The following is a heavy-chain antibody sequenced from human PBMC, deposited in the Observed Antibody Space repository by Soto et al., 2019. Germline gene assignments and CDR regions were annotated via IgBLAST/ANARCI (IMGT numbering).Heavy chain of an antibody. CDR1: GFTFSSYS. V-gene: IGHV3-21*01. Sequence: GGSLRLSCAASGFTFSSYSMNWVRQAPGKGLEWVSSISSSSSYIYYADSVKGRVTISRDNAKNSLYLQMNSLRAEDTAVYYCARDRYPAGDYDYIWGSYRRWSAFDIWGQGTMVTVSS. D-gene: IGHD3-16*02. CDR3: ARDRYPAGDYDYIWGSYRRWSAFDI. J-gene: IGHJ3*02. CDR2: ISSSSSYI.